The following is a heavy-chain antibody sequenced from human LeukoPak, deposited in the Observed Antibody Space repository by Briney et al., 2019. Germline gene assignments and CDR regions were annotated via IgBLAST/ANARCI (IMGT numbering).Heavy chain of an antibody. CDR1: GFTFSSYW. Sequence: GGSLRLSCAASGFTFSSYWMHWVRQAPGKGLVWVSRIASDGSTVYADSVKGRFTISGDNAKDTVYLQMNSLRVEDTAVYYCIGSGGWPGYWGQGTLVIVSS. J-gene: IGHJ4*02. V-gene: IGHV3-74*01. CDR2: IASDGST. CDR3: IGSGGWPGY. D-gene: IGHD1-26*01.